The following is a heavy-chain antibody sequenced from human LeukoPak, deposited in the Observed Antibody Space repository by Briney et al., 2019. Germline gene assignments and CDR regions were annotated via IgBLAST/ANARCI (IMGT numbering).Heavy chain of an antibody. CDR1: GGSISSYY. CDR3: ARAYCSSTSCSVGAFDI. J-gene: IGHJ3*02. V-gene: IGHV4-59*01. Sequence: PSETLSLTCTVSGGSISSYYRSWIRQPPGKGLEWIGYIYYSGSTNYNPSLKSRVTISVDTSKNQFSLKLSSVTAADTAVYYCARAYCSSTSCSVGAFDIWGQGTMVTVSS. CDR2: IYYSGST. D-gene: IGHD2-2*01.